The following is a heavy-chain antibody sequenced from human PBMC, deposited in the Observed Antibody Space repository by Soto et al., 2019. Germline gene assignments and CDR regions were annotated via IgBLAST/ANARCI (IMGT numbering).Heavy chain of an antibody. V-gene: IGHV1-18*01. CDR3: ARASGRAFWFNP. CDR2: ISAYNGNT. J-gene: IGHJ5*02. CDR1: GYTFTSYG. D-gene: IGHD1-26*01. Sequence: QVQLVQSGAEVKKPGASVKVSCKASGYTFTSYGISWVRQAPGQGLEWMGWISAYNGNTNYAQKLEGRVNMTTDSATTTGYMELRTLRSDATAVYYCARASGRAFWFNPWGQGTLVTVSS.